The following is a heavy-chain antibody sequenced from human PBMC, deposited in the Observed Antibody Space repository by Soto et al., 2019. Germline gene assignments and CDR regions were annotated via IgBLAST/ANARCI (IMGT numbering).Heavy chain of an antibody. J-gene: IGHJ2*01. Sequence: PSETLSLTCNFSVGAINSGANYCSWIRQPPGKGLEWIGYISYSGSTYYNPSLKSRVTISADTSRNQFSLNLRSVTASDTAVYYCVRSSTASYWYFGLRGRGTLVNVSS. CDR1: VGAINSGANY. CDR3: VRSSTASYWYFGL. D-gene: IGHD2-2*01. V-gene: IGHV4-30-4*08. CDR2: ISYSGST.